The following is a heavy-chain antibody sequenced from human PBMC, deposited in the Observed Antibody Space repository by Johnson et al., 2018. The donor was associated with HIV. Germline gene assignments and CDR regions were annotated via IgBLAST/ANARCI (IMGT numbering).Heavy chain of an antibody. CDR1: GFTFSDYY. CDR3: ARDHSGSYYPDAFDI. V-gene: IGHV3-11*04. Sequence: QVQLVESGGGVVKPGGSLRLSCAASGFTFSDYYMSWIRQAPGKGLEWVSYISSSGSPIYSADSVKGRFTISRDNAKNSLYLQMNSLRAEDTAVYYCARDHSGSYYPDAFDIWGQGTMVTVSS. J-gene: IGHJ3*02. CDR2: ISSSGSPI. D-gene: IGHD1-26*01.